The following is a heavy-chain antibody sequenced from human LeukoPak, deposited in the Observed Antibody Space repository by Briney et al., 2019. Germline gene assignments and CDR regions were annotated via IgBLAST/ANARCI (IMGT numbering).Heavy chain of an antibody. V-gene: IGHV3-48*01. D-gene: IGHD3-3*01. J-gene: IGHJ4*02. CDR2: ISSSSSTI. CDR1: GFTFSSYS. Sequence: PGGSLRLSCAASGFTFSSYSMNWVRQAPGRGLEWVSYISSSSSTIYYADSVKGRFTISRDNAKNSLYLQMNSLRAEDTAVYYCARDRHDFWSGYYSYYFDYWGQGTLVTVSS. CDR3: ARDRHDFWSGYYSYYFDY.